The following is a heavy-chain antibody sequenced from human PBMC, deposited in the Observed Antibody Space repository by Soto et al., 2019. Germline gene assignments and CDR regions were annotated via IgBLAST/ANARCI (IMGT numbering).Heavy chain of an antibody. V-gene: IGHV3-9*01. CDR2: ISWNSGSI. Sequence: DVQLVESGGGLVQPGRSLRLSCAASGFTFDDYAMHWVRQAPGKGLEWVSGISWNSGSIGYADSVKGRFTISRDNDKNTLYLHKNSLRAEDTALYYCAKDRSRYSSSYDYMDVWGKGTTVTVSS. CDR3: AKDRSRYSSSYDYMDV. J-gene: IGHJ6*03. D-gene: IGHD6-6*01. CDR1: GFTFDDYA.